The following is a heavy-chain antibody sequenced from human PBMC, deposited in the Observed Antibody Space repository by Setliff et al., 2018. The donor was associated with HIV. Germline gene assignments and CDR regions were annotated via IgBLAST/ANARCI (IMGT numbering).Heavy chain of an antibody. J-gene: IGHJ4*02. Sequence: PGESLKISCAASGFLFHTYWMSWVRQAPGKGLEWVANIKEDGSEKYYVDSVKGRFTISRDNAENSLYLQMNSLTAEDTAVYYCARPGTRCSFDYWGQGILVTVSS. CDR1: GFLFHTYW. V-gene: IGHV3-7*05. CDR3: ARPGTRCSFDY. D-gene: IGHD2-15*01. CDR2: IKEDGSEK.